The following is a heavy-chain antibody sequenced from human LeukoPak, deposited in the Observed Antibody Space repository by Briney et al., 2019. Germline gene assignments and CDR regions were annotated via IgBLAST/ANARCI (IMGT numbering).Heavy chain of an antibody. CDR1: GFTFSNYW. D-gene: IGHD3-22*01. CDR3: ARSHYYDSSGYFY. V-gene: IGHV3-7*01. J-gene: IGHJ4*02. CDR2: IKEDGSEK. Sequence: GGSLRLSCAASGFTFSNYWMSWVRQAPGKGLEWVANIKEDGSEKYYVDSVKGRFTISRDNARNPLYLQMNSLRAEDTAVSYCARSHYYDSSGYFYWGQGTLVTVSS.